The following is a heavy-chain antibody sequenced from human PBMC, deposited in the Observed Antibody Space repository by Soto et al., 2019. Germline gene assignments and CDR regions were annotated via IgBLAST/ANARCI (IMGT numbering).Heavy chain of an antibody. V-gene: IGHV1-69*08. CDR2: IIPILGIA. CDR1: GGTFSSYT. J-gene: IGHJ6*02. CDR3: ARDWGIAPDYYGMDV. Sequence: QVQLVQSGAEVKKPGSSVKVSCKASGGTFSSYTISWVRQAPGQGLEWMRRIIPILGIANYAQKFQGRVTITADKSTSTAYMELSSLRSEDTAVYYCARDWGIAPDYYGMDVWGQGTTVTVSS. D-gene: IGHD6-13*01.